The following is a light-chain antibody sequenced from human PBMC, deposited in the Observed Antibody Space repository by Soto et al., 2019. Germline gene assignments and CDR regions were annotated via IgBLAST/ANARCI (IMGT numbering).Light chain of an antibody. CDR3: QQYDSAPWT. J-gene: IGKJ1*01. Sequence: ESVLTQSPGTLSLSPGERATLSCRASQSVRSSFLAWYQLKPDQAPRLLIYGASSRATGIPDRFSGRGSGTDFTLTISRLEPEDFAVYYCQQYDSAPWTFGQGTKVDIK. CDR1: QSVRSSF. CDR2: GAS. V-gene: IGKV3-20*01.